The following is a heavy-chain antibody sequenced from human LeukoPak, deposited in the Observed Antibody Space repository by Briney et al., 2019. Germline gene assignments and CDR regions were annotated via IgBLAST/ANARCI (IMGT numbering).Heavy chain of an antibody. V-gene: IGHV3-30*18. CDR2: ISYDGSNK. CDR3: AKDREFYYGSGSYILDY. J-gene: IGHJ4*02. CDR1: GFTFSSYG. Sequence: PGRSLRLSCAASGFTFSSYGMHWVRQAPGKGLEWVAVISYDGSNKYYADSVKGRFTISRDNSKNTRYLQMNSLRAEDTAVYYCAKDREFYYGSGSYILDYWGQGTLVTVSS. D-gene: IGHD3-10*01.